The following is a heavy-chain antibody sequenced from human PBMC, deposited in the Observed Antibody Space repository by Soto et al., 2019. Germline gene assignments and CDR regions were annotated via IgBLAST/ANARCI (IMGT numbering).Heavy chain of an antibody. Sequence: SETLSLTCAVYGGSFSGYYWSWIRQPPGKGLEWIGEINHSGSTNYNPSLKSRVTISVDTSKNQFSLKLSSVAAADTAVYYCARGRLIIAARPYGYYYYGMDVWGQGTTVTVSS. J-gene: IGHJ6*02. CDR1: GGSFSGYY. CDR3: ARGRLIIAARPYGYYYYGMDV. D-gene: IGHD6-6*01. V-gene: IGHV4-34*01. CDR2: INHSGST.